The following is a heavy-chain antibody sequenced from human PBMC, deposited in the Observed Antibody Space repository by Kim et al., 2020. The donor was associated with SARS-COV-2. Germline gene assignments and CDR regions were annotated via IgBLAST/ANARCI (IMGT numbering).Heavy chain of an antibody. J-gene: IGHJ4*02. D-gene: IGHD1-1*01. CDR2: T. V-gene: IGHV1-3*01. Sequence: TKYSQKFRGRVTITRDTSASTAYMELSSLRSEDTAVYYCARTTKGATWLDYWGQGTLVTVSS. CDR3: ARTTKGATWLDY.